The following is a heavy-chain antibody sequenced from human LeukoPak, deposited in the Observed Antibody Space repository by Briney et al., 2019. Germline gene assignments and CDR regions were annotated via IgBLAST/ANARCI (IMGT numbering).Heavy chain of an antibody. CDR1: GGTFSSYT. V-gene: IGHV1-69*02. CDR2: IFPILGIA. D-gene: IGHD4-17*01. Sequence: SVKVPCKASGGTFSSYTISWVRQAPGQGLEWMGRIFPILGIANYAQKFQGRVTITADKSTSTAYMELSSLRSEDTAVYYCARPSTVTTNYYYYYGMDVWGQGTTVTVSS. CDR3: ARPSTVTTNYYYYYGMDV. J-gene: IGHJ6*02.